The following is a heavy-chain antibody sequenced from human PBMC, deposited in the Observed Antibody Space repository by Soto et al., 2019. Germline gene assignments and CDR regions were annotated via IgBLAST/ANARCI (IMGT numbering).Heavy chain of an antibody. V-gene: IGHV4-31*02. CDR2: IYYSGST. Sequence: QHPGKGLEWIGYIYYSGSTYYNPSLKSRVTISVDTSKKQFSLKLSSVTAADRAVYYCARARSGYYSYRGQGTLVPVS. J-gene: IGHJ4*02. CDR3: ARARSGYYSY. D-gene: IGHD3-3*01.